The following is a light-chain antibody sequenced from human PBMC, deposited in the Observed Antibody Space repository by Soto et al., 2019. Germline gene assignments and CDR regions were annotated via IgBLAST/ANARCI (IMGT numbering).Light chain of an antibody. CDR2: GAS. J-gene: IGKJ5*01. Sequence: VFTQSPGTLSLSPGESATLSCRASQTVSITYLTWYQQKPGQAPRLLIFGASKRATGIPDRFSGSGSGRDFTLTISGLEPEDFAVYYCQQYGSSPLISFGQGTRLENK. CDR3: QQYGSSPLIS. V-gene: IGKV3-20*01. CDR1: QTVSITY.